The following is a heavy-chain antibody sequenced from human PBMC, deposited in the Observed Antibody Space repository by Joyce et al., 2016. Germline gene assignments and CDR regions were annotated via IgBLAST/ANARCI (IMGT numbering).Heavy chain of an antibody. CDR1: GGSLSRNY. CDR3: ASSWGPHYYYYYMDV. V-gene: IGHV4-59*13. J-gene: IGHJ6*03. CDR2: IYYSGST. Sequence: QVQLQESGPGLVKPSETLSLTCSVSGGSLSRNYWSWLRQPPGKGLEYIGYIYYSGSTSYKPSLRSRVTISLDTTKNQFSLKLSSVTAADTAVYFCASSWGPHYYYYYMDVWGKGTTVTVSS. D-gene: IGHD7-27*01.